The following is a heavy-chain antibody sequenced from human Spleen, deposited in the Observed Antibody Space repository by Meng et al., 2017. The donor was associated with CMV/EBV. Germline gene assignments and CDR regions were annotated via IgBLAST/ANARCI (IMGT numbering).Heavy chain of an antibody. CDR1: GYTFTGYY. V-gene: IGHV1-2*06. Sequence: QVQLVQSGAEVKKPGASVKVSCKASGYTFTGYYMHWVRQAPGQGLEWMGRIDPDSNDSNSAQKFYGRVIMTRDTSINTAYMELTSLRSDDMAVYYCATFVSSGNIWGQGTMVTVSS. J-gene: IGHJ3*02. CDR3: ATFVSSGNI. CDR2: IDPDSNDS. D-gene: IGHD6-19*01.